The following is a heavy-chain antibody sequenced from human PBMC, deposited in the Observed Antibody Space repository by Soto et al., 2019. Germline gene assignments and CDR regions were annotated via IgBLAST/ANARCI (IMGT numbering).Heavy chain of an antibody. Sequence: SETLSLTCAVYGGSFSGYYCRWIREPPRKGLEWIGYIYYSGSTNYNPSLKSRVTISVDTSKNQFSLKLSSVTAADTAVYYCASSYYYDSSGYYYLDYWGQGTLVTVSS. V-gene: IGHV4-59*08. CDR3: ASSYYYDSSGYYYLDY. D-gene: IGHD3-22*01. J-gene: IGHJ4*02. CDR2: IYYSGST. CDR1: GGSFSGYY.